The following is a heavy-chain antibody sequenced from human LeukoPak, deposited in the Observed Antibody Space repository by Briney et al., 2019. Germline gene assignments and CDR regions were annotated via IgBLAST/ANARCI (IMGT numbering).Heavy chain of an antibody. CDR1: GFTFNSFG. V-gene: IGHV3-30*12. J-gene: IGHJ4*02. D-gene: IGHD5-18*01. CDR3: ARGYDY. CDR2: IYYDGSNN. Sequence: GGSLRLSCAASGFTFNSFGIHWVRQAPGKGLEWVAVIYYDGSNNFYSDSVKGRFTISRDNAKNTVYLQMNSLRVEDTAVYYCARGYDYWGQGTLVTVSS.